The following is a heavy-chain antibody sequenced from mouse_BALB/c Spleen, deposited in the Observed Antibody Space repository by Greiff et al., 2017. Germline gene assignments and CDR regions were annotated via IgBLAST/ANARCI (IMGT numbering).Heavy chain of an antibody. J-gene: IGHJ4*01. V-gene: IGHV5-4*02. Sequence: DVMLVESGGGLVKPGGSLKLSCAASGFTFSDYYMYWVRQTPEKRLEWVATISDGGSYTYYPDSVKGRFTISRDNAKNNLYLQMSSLKSEDTAMYYCARDLDGSDAMDYWGQGTSVTVSS. D-gene: IGHD2-3*01. CDR2: ISDGGSYT. CDR3: ARDLDGSDAMDY. CDR1: GFTFSDYY.